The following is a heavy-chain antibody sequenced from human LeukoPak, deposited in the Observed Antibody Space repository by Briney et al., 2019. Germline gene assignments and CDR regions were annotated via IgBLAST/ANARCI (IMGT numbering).Heavy chain of an antibody. CDR3: AKGAGQQLVRLFDY. CDR1: GFTFDDYA. Sequence: GRSLRLSCAASGFTFDDYAMHWARQAPGKGLEWVSGISWNSGSIGYADSVKGRFTISRDNAKNSLYLQMNSLRAEDTALYYCAKGAGQQLVRLFDYWGQGTLVTVSS. J-gene: IGHJ4*02. CDR2: ISWNSGSI. V-gene: IGHV3-9*01. D-gene: IGHD6-13*01.